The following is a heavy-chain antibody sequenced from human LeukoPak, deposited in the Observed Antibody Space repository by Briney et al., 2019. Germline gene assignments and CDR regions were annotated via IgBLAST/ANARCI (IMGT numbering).Heavy chain of an antibody. CDR1: GFTFDDYA. CDR3: AKDMDYYGSGSYQLDY. Sequence: GRSLRLSCAASGFTFDDYAMHWVRQAPGKGLEWVSGISWNSGSIGYADSVKGRFTISRDNAENSLYLQMNSLRAEDTALYYCAKDMDYYGSGSYQLDYWGQGTLVTVSS. J-gene: IGHJ4*02. CDR2: ISWNSGSI. D-gene: IGHD3-10*01. V-gene: IGHV3-9*01.